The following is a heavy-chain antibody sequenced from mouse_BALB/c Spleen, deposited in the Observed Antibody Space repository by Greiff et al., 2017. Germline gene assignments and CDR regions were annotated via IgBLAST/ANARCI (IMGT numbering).Heavy chain of an antibody. J-gene: IGHJ4*01. CDR1: GFSLTSYG. Sequence: VQGVESGPGLVAPSQSLSITCTVSGFSLTSYGVHWVRQPPGKGLEWLGVIWAGGSTNYNSALMSRLSISKDNSKSQVFLKMNSLQTDDTAMYYCASLYYGNYYAMDYWGQGTSVTVSS. V-gene: IGHV2-9*02. CDR2: IWAGGST. CDR3: ASLYYGNYYAMDY. D-gene: IGHD2-1*01.